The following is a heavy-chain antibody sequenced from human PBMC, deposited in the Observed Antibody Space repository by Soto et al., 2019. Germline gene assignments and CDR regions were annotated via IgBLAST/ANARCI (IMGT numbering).Heavy chain of an antibody. Sequence: VASVKVSCKASGYTFTGYYMHWVRQAPGQGLEWMGWINPNSGGTNYAQKFQGWVTMTRDTSISTAYMELSRLRSDDTAVYYCARGNGYSSSWRKTPWQNVNNYYYYYGMDVWGQGTTVTVSS. J-gene: IGHJ6*02. V-gene: IGHV1-2*04. CDR2: INPNSGGT. CDR3: ARGNGYSSSWRKTPWQNVNNYYYYYGMDV. CDR1: GYTFTGYY. D-gene: IGHD6-13*01.